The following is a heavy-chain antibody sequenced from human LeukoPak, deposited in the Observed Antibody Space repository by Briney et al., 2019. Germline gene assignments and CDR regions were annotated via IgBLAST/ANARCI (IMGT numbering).Heavy chain of an antibody. D-gene: IGHD3-22*01. J-gene: IGHJ3*02. CDR3: ARRYYDSSGYCAFDI. Sequence: KPSETLSLTCTVSGGSISSYYWGWIRQPPGKGLEWIGYIYYSGSTHYNPSLKSRVTISVDTSKNQFSLKLSSVTAADTAVYYCARRYYDSSGYCAFDIWGQGTMVTVSS. CDR1: GGSISSYY. CDR2: IYYSGST. V-gene: IGHV4-59*08.